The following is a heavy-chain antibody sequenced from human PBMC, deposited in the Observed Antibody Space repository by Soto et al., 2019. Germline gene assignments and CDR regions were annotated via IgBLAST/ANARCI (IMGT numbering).Heavy chain of an antibody. J-gene: IGHJ4*02. V-gene: IGHV2-5*02. D-gene: IGHD3-9*01. CDR3: AHKCQEDWPLEY. Sequence: QITLKESGPTLVRPTQTLTLTCAFSGFSLSTSGVGVCWIRQPPGKALEWLAVIYWDDSKHYRPSLRSRLTITKDTSKNQVVLTMTNMDTMDKCTYDCAHKCQEDWPLEYWGQGTLVTVSS. CDR1: GFSLSTSGVG. CDR2: IYWDDSK.